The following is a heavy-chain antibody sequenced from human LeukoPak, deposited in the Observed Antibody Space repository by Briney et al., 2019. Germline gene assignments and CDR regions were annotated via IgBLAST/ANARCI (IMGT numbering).Heavy chain of an antibody. D-gene: IGHD3-22*01. J-gene: IGHJ6*03. CDR1: GFTFSSFG. CDR2: IRYDGIAI. V-gene: IGHV3-30*02. Sequence: GGSLRLSCAASGFTFSSFGMNWVRQAPGKGLEWVTFIRYDGIAIQYADSVKGRFTISRDNSKNALYLQMISLRPEDTAVYFCAKGTSGMIAGGHDYYMDVWGKGTTVTISS. CDR3: AKGTSGMIAGGHDYYMDV.